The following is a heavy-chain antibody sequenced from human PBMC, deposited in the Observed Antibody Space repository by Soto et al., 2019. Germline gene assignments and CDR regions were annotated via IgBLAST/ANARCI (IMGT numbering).Heavy chain of an antibody. V-gene: IGHV4-34*01. CDR1: GGSFSGYY. J-gene: IGHJ5*02. D-gene: IGHD2-2*01. CDR2: INHSGTT. Sequence: QVQLQQWGAGLLKPSETLSLTCAVYGGSFSGYYWTWIRQPPGKGLEWIGEINHSGTTDYNASLKSRVTISVDTSKKQFSLKVSSVTAADTGVYFCARGRPPPRYCSSPNCYDGPPFDPWGQGTLVIVSS. CDR3: ARGRPPPRYCSSPNCYDGPPFDP.